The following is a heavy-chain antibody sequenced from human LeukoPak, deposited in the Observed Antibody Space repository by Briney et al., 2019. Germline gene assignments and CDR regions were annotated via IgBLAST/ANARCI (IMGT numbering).Heavy chain of an antibody. Sequence: GGSLRLSCTAAGFAFDDYAMHWVRQAPGKGLEWVSGISWKSGSIGYADSVKGRFTISRDSAKNSLYLQMNSLRAEDTALYYCAKDVYRSGEYAFDIWGQGTMVTVSS. J-gene: IGHJ3*02. D-gene: IGHD3-16*01. CDR1: GFAFDDYA. CDR3: AKDVYRSGEYAFDI. V-gene: IGHV3-9*01. CDR2: ISWKSGSI.